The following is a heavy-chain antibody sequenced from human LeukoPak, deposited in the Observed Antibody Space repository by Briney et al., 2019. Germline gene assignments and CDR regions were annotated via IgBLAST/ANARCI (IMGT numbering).Heavy chain of an antibody. CDR2: ISAYNGNT. CDR1: GYIFTSYG. V-gene: IGHV1-18*01. Sequence: EASVKVSCKASGYIFTSYGISWVRQAPGQGLEWMGWISAYNGNTNYAQKLQGRVTMTTDTSTSTAYMELRSLRFDDTAVYYCARDQVDVVVAARGAWFDPWGQGTLVTVSS. D-gene: IGHD2-15*01. J-gene: IGHJ5*02. CDR3: ARDQVDVVVAARGAWFDP.